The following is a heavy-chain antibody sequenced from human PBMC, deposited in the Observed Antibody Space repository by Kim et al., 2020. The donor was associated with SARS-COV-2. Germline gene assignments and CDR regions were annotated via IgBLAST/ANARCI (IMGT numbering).Heavy chain of an antibody. Sequence: SETLSLTCTVSGGSISSYYWSWIRQPPGKGLEWIGYIYYSGSTNYNPSLKSRVTISVDTSKNQFSLKLSSVTAADTAVYYCARDRDSSGYYDAFDIWGQGTMVTVSS. CDR3: ARDRDSSGYYDAFDI. CDR2: IYYSGST. CDR1: GGSISSYY. D-gene: IGHD3-22*01. V-gene: IGHV4-59*01. J-gene: IGHJ3*02.